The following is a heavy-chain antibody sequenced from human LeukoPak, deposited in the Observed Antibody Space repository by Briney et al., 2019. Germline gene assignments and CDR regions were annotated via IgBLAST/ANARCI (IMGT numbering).Heavy chain of an antibody. D-gene: IGHD3-3*01. V-gene: IGHV4-59*01. J-gene: IGHJ4*02. Sequence: SETLSLTCTVSGGSISSYYWSWIRQPPGKGLEWIGYIYYSGSTNYNPSLKSRVTISVDTSKNQFSLKLSSVTAADTAVYYCARLSYDFWSGYYLYYFDYWGQGTLVTVSS. CDR2: IYYSGST. CDR3: ARLSYDFWSGYYLYYFDY. CDR1: GGSISSYY.